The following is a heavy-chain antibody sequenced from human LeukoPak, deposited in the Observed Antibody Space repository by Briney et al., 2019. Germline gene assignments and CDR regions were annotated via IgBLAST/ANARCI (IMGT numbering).Heavy chain of an antibody. CDR1: GFSSSTYS. CDR3: ARGVSSDFDY. CDR2: ISSSSYI. V-gene: IGHV3-21*05. J-gene: IGHJ4*02. Sequence: GGSLRLSCVVSGFSSSTYSLNWIRQAPGKGLEWVSYISSSSYIYYADSVKGRFTISRDNAKNSLYLQMNSLRAEDTAVYYCARGVSSDFDYWGQGTLVTVSS.